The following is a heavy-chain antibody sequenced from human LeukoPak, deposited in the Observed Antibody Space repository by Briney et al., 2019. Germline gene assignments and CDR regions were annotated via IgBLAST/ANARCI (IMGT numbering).Heavy chain of an antibody. CDR2: IRYDGSNK. D-gene: IGHD5-24*01. CDR1: GFTFSSYG. CDR3: AKDYVEMATIRAPDY. Sequence: PGGSLRLSCAASGFTFSSYGMHWVRQAPGKGLEWVAFIRYDGSNKYYADSVKGRFTISRDNSKNTLYLQMNSLRAEDTAVYYCAKDYVEMATIRAPDYWGQRTLVTVSS. V-gene: IGHV3-30*02. J-gene: IGHJ4*02.